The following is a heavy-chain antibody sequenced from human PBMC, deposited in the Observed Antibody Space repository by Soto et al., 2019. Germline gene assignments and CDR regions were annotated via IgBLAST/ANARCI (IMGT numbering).Heavy chain of an antibody. Sequence: SETLSLTCTVSGGSISSSSYYWGWIRQPPGKGLEWIGSIYYSGSTYYNPSLKSRVTISVDTSKNQFSLKLSSVTAADTAVYYCASYGYCGGDCYDDYYYYYGMDVWGQGTTVTVSS. J-gene: IGHJ6*02. CDR3: ASYGYCGGDCYDDYYYYYGMDV. CDR1: GGSISSSSYY. CDR2: IYYSGST. V-gene: IGHV4-39*01. D-gene: IGHD2-21*02.